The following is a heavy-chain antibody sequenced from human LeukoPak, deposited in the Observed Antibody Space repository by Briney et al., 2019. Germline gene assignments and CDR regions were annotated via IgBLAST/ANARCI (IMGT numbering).Heavy chain of an antibody. Sequence: GGSLRLSCAASGFTFSSYAMSWVRQAPGKGLEWVAAISGSGDSTYYADSVKGRFTISRDNAKNTLYLQMNSLRAEDTALYYCATSARTYIGSSLDYWGQGTLVTVSS. J-gene: IGHJ4*02. CDR1: GFTFSSYA. V-gene: IGHV3-23*01. CDR3: ATSARTYIGSSLDY. CDR2: ISGSGDST. D-gene: IGHD2-15*01.